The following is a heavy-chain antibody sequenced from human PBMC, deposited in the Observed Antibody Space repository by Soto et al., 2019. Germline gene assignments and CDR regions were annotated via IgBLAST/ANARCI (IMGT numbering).Heavy chain of an antibody. CDR1: GYTFTSSH. V-gene: IGHV1-46*01. J-gene: IGHJ4*02. D-gene: IGHD1-26*01. Sequence: QVQLVQSGAEVKKPGASVKVSCKASGYTFTSSHMHWVRQAPGQGLEWMGIIYPSGGSTRYAQKFQGRVTMTRDTSTSTIYMELSSLRSEDTAVYYCARDTGSCAADYWGQGTLVTVSS. CDR3: ARDTGSCAADY. CDR2: IYPSGGST.